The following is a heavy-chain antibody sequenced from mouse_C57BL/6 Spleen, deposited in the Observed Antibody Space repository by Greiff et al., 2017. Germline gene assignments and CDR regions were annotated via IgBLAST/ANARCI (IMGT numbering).Heavy chain of an antibody. V-gene: IGHV10-1*01. J-gene: IGHJ3*01. CDR3: VSPLGLAWFAY. CDR1: GFSFNTYA. CDR2: IRSKSNNYAT. Sequence: EVKLMESGGGLVQPKGSLKLSCAASGFSFNTYAMNWVRQAPGKGLEWVARIRSKSNNYATYYADSVKDRFTISRDDSESMLYLQMNNLKTEDTAMYYCVSPLGLAWFAYWGQGTLVTVSA. D-gene: IGHD6-1*01.